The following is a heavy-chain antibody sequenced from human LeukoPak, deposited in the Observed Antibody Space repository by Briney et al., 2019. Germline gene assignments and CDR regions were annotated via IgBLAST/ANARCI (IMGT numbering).Heavy chain of an antibody. Sequence: ASVKVSCKASGYTFTSYGISWVRQAPGQGLEWMGWISAYNGNTNYAQKLQGRVTMTTDTSTSTAYMELRSLRSDDTAVYYCARSVGKQQLVPRDYYYYYMDVWGKGTTVAVSS. D-gene: IGHD6-13*01. CDR1: GYTFTSYG. CDR2: ISAYNGNT. CDR3: ARSVGKQQLVPRDYYYYYMDV. J-gene: IGHJ6*03. V-gene: IGHV1-18*01.